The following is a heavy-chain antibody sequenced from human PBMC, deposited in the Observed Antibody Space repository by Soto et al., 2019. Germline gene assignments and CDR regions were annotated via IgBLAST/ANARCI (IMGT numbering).Heavy chain of an antibody. CDR2: ISHDGSRK. CDR1: GFTFSSYG. D-gene: IGHD3-3*01. CDR3: AKDFSRGPIVLRGVDL. V-gene: IGHV3-30*18. J-gene: IGHJ3*01. Sequence: QVQLVESGGSVVQPGTSLRLSCAASGFTFSSYGIHWVRQAPGKGLEWVALISHDGSRKEYAESQKGRFTISRDNSKNEENLQMNSLRFEDTAVYFCAKDFSRGPIVLRGVDLLGQGTVVTVSS.